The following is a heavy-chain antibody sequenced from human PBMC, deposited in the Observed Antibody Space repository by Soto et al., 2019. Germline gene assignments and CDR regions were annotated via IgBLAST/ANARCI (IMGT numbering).Heavy chain of an antibody. CDR1: GFAFSNYG. CDR3: AREDSIVILAVSDF. J-gene: IGHJ4*02. CDR2: ISKSDYT. D-gene: IGHD2-2*01. V-gene: IGHV3-21*01. Sequence: PGGSLRLSCTVSGFAFSNYGIDWVRQAPGKGLEWVSSISKSDYTYYSDSVKGRFTISRDNAKNSVSLQMNTLRVEDTAVYYCAREDSIVILAVSDFWGQGTLVTVSS.